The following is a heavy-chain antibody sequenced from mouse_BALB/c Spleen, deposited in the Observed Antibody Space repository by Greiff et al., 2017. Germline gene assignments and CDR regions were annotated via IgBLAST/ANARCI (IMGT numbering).Heavy chain of an antibody. J-gene: IGHJ2*01. Sequence: EVHLVESGGGLVQPGGSLRLSCATSGFTFTDYYMSWVRQPPGKALEWLGFIRNKANGYTTEYSASVKGRFTISRDNSQSILYLQMNTLRAEDSATYYCARGNYGNYLDYWGQGTTLTVSS. CDR2: IRNKANGYTT. D-gene: IGHD2-1*01. CDR3: ARGNYGNYLDY. V-gene: IGHV7-3*02. CDR1: GFTFTDYY.